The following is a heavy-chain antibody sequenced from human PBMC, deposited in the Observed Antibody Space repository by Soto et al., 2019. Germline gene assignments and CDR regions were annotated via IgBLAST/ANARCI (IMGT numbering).Heavy chain of an antibody. CDR3: PREQYNWKL. CDR2: VYHTGNT. D-gene: IGHD1-20*01. Sequence: PSETLSLTCSVSGVSVTGYYWTWIRHSPGKGLEWIGYVYHTGNTYYNPSLKSRVTISLDTSKNQVSLRLRSVTAADTAVYYCPREQYNWKLWGQGTLVTVSS. J-gene: IGHJ4*02. V-gene: IGHV4-59*02. CDR1: GVSVTGYY.